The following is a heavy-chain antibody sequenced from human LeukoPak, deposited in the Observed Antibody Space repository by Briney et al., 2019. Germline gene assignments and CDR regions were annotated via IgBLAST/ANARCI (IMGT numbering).Heavy chain of an antibody. CDR3: ARVRMGDGYNFFDY. Sequence: PGGSLRLSCAASGFTVSSNYMSWVRQAPGKGLEWVSVIYSGGSTYYADSVKGRFTISRDNSKNTLYLQMNSLRTEDTAVYYCARVRMGDGYNFFDYWGQGTLVTVSS. V-gene: IGHV3-53*01. J-gene: IGHJ4*02. D-gene: IGHD5-24*01. CDR2: IYSGGST. CDR1: GFTVSSNY.